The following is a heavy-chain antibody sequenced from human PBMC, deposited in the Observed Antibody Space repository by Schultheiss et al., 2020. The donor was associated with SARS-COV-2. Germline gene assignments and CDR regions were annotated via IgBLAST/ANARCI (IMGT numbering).Heavy chain of an antibody. J-gene: IGHJ3*02. Sequence: GGSLRLSCAASGFTFSTYAMDWVRQAPGKGLEWVALITYDGRHTYYADSVKGRFTISRDNSKNTLYVQMNSLKTDDTAVYYCASEGLREAFDIWGPGTKVTVSS. D-gene: IGHD4-17*01. CDR1: GFTFSTYA. CDR2: ITYDGRHT. CDR3: ASEGLREAFDI. V-gene: IGHV3-30*04.